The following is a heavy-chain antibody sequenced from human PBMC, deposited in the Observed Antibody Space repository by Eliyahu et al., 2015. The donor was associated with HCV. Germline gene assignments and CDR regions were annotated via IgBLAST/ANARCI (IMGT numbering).Heavy chain of an antibody. CDR2: XSXSGTTM. CDR3: ARDGLSFFPVYGDTIPGYYYGMGV. V-gene: IGHV3-48*01. D-gene: IGHD4-17*01. CDR1: GFMFSXYS. Sequence: EVQLVESGGHLVQPGGSLRLSCAASGFMFSXYSXNWFRXAPGKGLEWXXHTXSXSGTTMDYADSVKGRFTISRDNAKRSLYLQMNSLRAEDTAVYHCARDGLSFFPVYGDTIPGYYYGMGVWGQGTTVTVSS. J-gene: IGHJ6*02.